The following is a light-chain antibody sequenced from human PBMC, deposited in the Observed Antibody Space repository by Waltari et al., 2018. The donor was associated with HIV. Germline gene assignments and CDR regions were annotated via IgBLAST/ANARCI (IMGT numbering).Light chain of an antibody. CDR2: DNN. CDR1: SGNIASYF. CDR3: QSYYLSTVG. V-gene: IGLV6-57*04. Sequence: NFMLTQPHSVSASPGNTVTISCTRSSGNIASYFVQWYQQRPDRAPTPVINDNNTRPPGVPDRCAGSIDSSSNSASLTSSGLETEDEADYYWQSYYLSTVGFGGGTKLTVL. J-gene: IGLJ2*01.